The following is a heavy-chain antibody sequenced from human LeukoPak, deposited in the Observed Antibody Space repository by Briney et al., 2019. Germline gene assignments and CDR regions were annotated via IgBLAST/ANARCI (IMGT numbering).Heavy chain of an antibody. CDR1: GYSFTSYW. V-gene: IGHV5-51*01. D-gene: IGHD3-10*01. Sequence: GESLKISCKGSGYSFTSYWIGWVRQIPGKGLECMGIIYPGDSDTRYSPSFQGQVTISADKSISTAYLQWSSLKASDTAMYYCARSTMVRGVITIDYWGQGTLVTVSS. CDR2: IYPGDSDT. CDR3: ARSTMVRGVITIDY. J-gene: IGHJ4*02.